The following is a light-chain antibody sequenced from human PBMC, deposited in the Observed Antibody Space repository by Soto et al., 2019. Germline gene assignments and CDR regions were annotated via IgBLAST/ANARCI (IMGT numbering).Light chain of an antibody. V-gene: IGKV3-11*01. CDR1: QSVSSS. J-gene: IGKJ1*01. CDR2: AAS. CDR3: QQRSDWPPT. Sequence: EIVLTQSPATLSLSPGERATLSCRASQSVSSSLAWYQQKPGQAPRLLIYAASNRATGIPTRFSGSGSGTDFTLTISSLEPEDFGVYYCQQRSDWPPTFGQGTKADIK.